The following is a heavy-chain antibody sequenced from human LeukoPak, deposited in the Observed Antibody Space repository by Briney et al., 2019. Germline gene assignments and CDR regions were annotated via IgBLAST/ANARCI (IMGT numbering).Heavy chain of an antibody. Sequence: PSETLSLTCTVSGGSISSYYWSWIRQPPGKGLEWIGYIYYSGSPNYNPSLRSRVTISVDTSKNQFSLNLSSVTAADTALYYCARSDYGDYSAYFDSGGPGSLVSVSS. CDR2: IYYSGSP. V-gene: IGHV4-59*01. CDR3: ARSDYGDYSAYFDS. CDR1: GGSISSYY. D-gene: IGHD4-17*01. J-gene: IGHJ4*02.